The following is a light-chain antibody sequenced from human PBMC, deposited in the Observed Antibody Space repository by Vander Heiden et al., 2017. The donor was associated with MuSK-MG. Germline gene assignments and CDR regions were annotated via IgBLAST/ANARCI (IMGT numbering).Light chain of an antibody. CDR1: SSDVGAYNY. J-gene: IGLJ3*02. Sequence: QSPLTHPRSVSGSPGQSVTISCTGTSSDVGAYNYVSWYQQHPGNAPKRMMSDVSQRPSGVPDRVSASKSGNNASPPTSGLQADDEADDYCCSSSTNYTWVFGGGTKVTVL. CDR3: CSSSTNYTWV. CDR2: DVS. V-gene: IGLV2-11*01.